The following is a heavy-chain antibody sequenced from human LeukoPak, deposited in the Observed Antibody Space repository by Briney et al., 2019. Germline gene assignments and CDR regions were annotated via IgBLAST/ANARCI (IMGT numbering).Heavy chain of an antibody. Sequence: ASVKVFCKASGYTFTSYDINWVRQATGQGLEWMGWMNPNSGNTGYAQKFQGRVTMTRNTSISTAYMELSSLRSEDTAVYYCARRPPMIVVVPAAIKYQSRTNWFDPWGQGTLVTVSS. D-gene: IGHD2-2*02. V-gene: IGHV1-8*01. CDR3: ARRPPMIVVVPAAIKYQSRTNWFDP. CDR1: GYTFTSYD. J-gene: IGHJ5*02. CDR2: MNPNSGNT.